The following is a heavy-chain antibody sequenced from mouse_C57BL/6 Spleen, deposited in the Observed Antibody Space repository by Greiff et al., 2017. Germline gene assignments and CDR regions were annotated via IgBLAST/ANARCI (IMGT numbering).Heavy chain of an antibody. V-gene: IGHV7-4*01. Sequence: EVQWVDSGGGLVQPGASLRLSCAASGFTFTDYYMSWVRQPPGKAPEWLALIRNKANGYTTEYTASVKGRFTISRDNSQNILYLQMNTLRAEDSATYYCVKALSNDYAMDYWGQGTSVTVSS. J-gene: IGHJ4*01. CDR1: GFTFTDYY. D-gene: IGHD2-5*01. CDR2: IRNKANGYTT. CDR3: VKALSNDYAMDY.